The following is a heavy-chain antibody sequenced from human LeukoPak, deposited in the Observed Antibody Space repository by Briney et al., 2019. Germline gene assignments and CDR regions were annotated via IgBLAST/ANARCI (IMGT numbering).Heavy chain of an antibody. CDR3: ARQIASAGTAGFDF. V-gene: IGHV4-4*07. CDR1: GGSISSYY. J-gene: IGHJ4*02. Sequence: SETLSLTCTVSGGSISSYYWSWIRQPAGKGLQWIGRIYSTGSTNYNPSLKSRVTMSVDTSKNQFSLRLRSVTAADTAVYYCARQIASAGTAGFDFWGQGALVTVSS. CDR2: IYSTGST. D-gene: IGHD6-13*01.